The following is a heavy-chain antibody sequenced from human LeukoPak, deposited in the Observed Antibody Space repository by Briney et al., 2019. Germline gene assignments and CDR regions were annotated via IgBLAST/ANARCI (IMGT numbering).Heavy chain of an antibody. Sequence: GGSLRLSCAASGFTFSSYGMHWVRQPPGKGLEWVAVISYDGSNKYYADSVKGRFTISRDNSKNTLYLQMNSLRAEDTAVYYCAGNPVEMATMEDAFDIWGQGTMVTVSS. CDR3: AGNPVEMATMEDAFDI. V-gene: IGHV3-30*03. J-gene: IGHJ3*02. CDR2: ISYDGSNK. D-gene: IGHD5-24*01. CDR1: GFTFSSYG.